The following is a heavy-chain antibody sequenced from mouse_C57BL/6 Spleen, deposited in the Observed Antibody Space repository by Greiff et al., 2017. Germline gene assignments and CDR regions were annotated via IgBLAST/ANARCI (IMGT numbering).Heavy chain of an antibody. V-gene: IGHV1-64*01. CDR3: ARGGFMVTTRDWFAY. CDR2: IHPNSGST. J-gene: IGHJ3*01. Sequence: VQLQQPGAELVKPGASVKLSCKASGYTFTSYWMHWVKQRPGQGLEWIGMIHPNSGSTNYNEKFKSKATLTVDKSSSTAYMQLSSLTSEDSAVYYCARGGFMVTTRDWFAYWGQGTLVTVSA. CDR1: GYTFTSYW. D-gene: IGHD2-2*01.